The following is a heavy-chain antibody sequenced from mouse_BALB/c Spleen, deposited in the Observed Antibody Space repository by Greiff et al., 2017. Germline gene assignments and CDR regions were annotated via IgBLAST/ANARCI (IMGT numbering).Heavy chain of an antibody. V-gene: IGHV5-12-1*01. Sequence: EVQRVESGGGLVKPGGSLKLSCAASGFAFSSYDMSWVRQTPEKRLEWVAYISSGGGSTYYPDTVKGRFTISRDNAKNTLYLQMSSLKSEDTAMYYCASFTTALFDYWGQGTTLTVSS. CDR2: ISSGGGST. J-gene: IGHJ2*01. CDR3: ASFTTALFDY. CDR1: GFAFSSYD. D-gene: IGHD1-2*01.